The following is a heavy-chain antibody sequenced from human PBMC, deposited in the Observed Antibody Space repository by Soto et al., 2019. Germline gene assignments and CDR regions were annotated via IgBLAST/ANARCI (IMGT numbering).Heavy chain of an antibody. CDR3: ARCFDTAMAFHSGMDV. D-gene: IGHD5-18*01. J-gene: IGHJ6*02. CDR1: GGSISSSSYY. CDR2: IYYSGST. V-gene: IGHV4-39*01. Sequence: SETLSLTCTVSGGSISSSSYYWGWIRQPPGKGLEWIGSIYYSGSTYYNTSLKSRVNISVDTSKNQYSLKLSSVTAADTAVYYCARCFDTAMAFHSGMDVWGQGTTVTVSS.